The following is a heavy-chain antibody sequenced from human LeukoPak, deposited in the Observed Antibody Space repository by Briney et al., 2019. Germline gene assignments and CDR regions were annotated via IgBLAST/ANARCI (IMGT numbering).Heavy chain of an antibody. D-gene: IGHD3-22*01. V-gene: IGHV4-38-2*01. CDR2: IYHSGST. CDR3: ARQDYYDSSGYYSPTDFDY. Sequence: SETLSLTCAVSGYSISSGYYWGWIRQPPGKGLEWIGSIYHSGSTYYNPSLKSRVTISVDTSKNQFSLKLSSVTAADTAVYYCARQDYYDSSGYYSPTDFDYWGQGTLVTVSS. J-gene: IGHJ4*02. CDR1: GYSISSGYY.